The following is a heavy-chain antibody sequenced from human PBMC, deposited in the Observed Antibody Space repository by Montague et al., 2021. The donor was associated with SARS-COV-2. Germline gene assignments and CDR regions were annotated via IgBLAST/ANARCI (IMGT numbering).Heavy chain of an antibody. D-gene: IGHD3/OR15-3a*01. CDR1: GFTSGDYQ. Sequence: SLRLSCAASGFTSGDYQMTWVRQAPGKGLQWVAHINQDETAKTYVDSVKGRFTISGDNAKNSLILQMNSLKDEDTAVYYRARSPRGSGTGWLDYWGQGTLVTVSS. V-gene: IGHV3-7*01. CDR3: ARSPRGSGTGWLDY. CDR2: INQDETAK. J-gene: IGHJ4*02.